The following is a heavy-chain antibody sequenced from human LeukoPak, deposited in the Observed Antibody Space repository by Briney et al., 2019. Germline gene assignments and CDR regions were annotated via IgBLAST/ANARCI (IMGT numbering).Heavy chain of an antibody. J-gene: IGHJ6*04. CDR2: SNHSGST. Sequence: SETLSLTCAVYGGSFTGYYWSWIRQPPGKGLEWIGESNHSGSTNYNPSLKSRVTISVDTSKNQFSLKLSSVTAADTAVYYCARGALGYCSSTSCYWVYYYYGMDVWGKGTRVTVSS. CDR3: ARGALGYCSSTSCYWVYYYYGMDV. V-gene: IGHV4-34*01. CDR1: GGSFTGYY. D-gene: IGHD2-2*01.